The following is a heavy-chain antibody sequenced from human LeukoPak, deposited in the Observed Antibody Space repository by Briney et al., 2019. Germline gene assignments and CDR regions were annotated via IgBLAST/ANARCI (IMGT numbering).Heavy chain of an antibody. J-gene: IGHJ6*02. D-gene: IGHD6-19*01. CDR3: ARDLLWTVAGINYYYGMDV. Sequence: GASVKVSCKASGYTFTSYAMNWVRQAPGQGLEWMGWISTNTGNPTYAQGFTGRFVFSLDTSVSTAYLQISSLKAEDTAVYYCARDLLWTVAGINYYYGMDVWGQGTTVTVSS. CDR2: ISTNTGNP. CDR1: GYTFTSYA. V-gene: IGHV7-4-1*02.